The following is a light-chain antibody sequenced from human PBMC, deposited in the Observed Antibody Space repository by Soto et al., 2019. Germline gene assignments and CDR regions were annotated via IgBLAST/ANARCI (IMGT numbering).Light chain of an antibody. CDR2: EDN. J-gene: IGLJ2*01. CDR1: SGSIASNY. CDR3: QSYDSSNRV. V-gene: IGLV6-57*04. Sequence: NFMLTQPHSVSESPGKTVTSSCTRSSGSIASNYVQWYQQRPGSAPTTVIYEDNQRPSGVPDRFSGSIDSSSNSASLTISGLKTEDEADYSCQSYDSSNRVFGGGTKLTVL.